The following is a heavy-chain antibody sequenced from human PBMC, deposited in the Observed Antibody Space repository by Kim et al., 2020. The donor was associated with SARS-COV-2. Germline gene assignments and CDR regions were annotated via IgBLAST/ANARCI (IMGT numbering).Heavy chain of an antibody. D-gene: IGHD1-7*01. Sequence: TNYADSVKGRFTISRDNAKNSLYLQMNSLRAEDTAVYYCARTITGTPGDYWGQGTLVTVSS. CDR2: T. V-gene: IGHV3-11*03. J-gene: IGHJ4*02. CDR3: ARTITGTPGDY.